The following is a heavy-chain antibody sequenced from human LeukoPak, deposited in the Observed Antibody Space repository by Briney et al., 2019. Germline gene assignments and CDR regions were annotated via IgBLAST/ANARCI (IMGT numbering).Heavy chain of an antibody. CDR3: ARDKSGSSWYGYWFDP. Sequence: PSETLSLTCAVSAYSISSGYRWGWIRQPPGKGLEWIGSIYHSGITYYNPSLKSRVTMSVDTSKNQFSLKLSSVTAADTAVYYCARDKSGSSWYGYWFDPWGQGTLVTVSS. J-gene: IGHJ5*02. CDR2: IYHSGIT. V-gene: IGHV4-38-2*02. D-gene: IGHD6-13*01. CDR1: AYSISSGYR.